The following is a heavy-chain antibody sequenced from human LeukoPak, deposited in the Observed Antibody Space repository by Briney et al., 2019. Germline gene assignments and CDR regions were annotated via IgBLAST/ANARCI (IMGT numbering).Heavy chain of an antibody. V-gene: IGHV3-23*01. CDR3: AKYLGSGTSFDD. D-gene: IGHD3-10*01. CDR1: GFTFSSFA. CDR2: ISGSGGST. J-gene: IGHJ4*02. Sequence: PGGSLRLSCAASGFTFSSFAMTWVRQAPRKGLEWVSSISGSGGSTYYADSVQGRFTISRDNSKNTLYLQMNSLRAEDTAVYYCAKYLGSGTSFDDWGQGTLVTVSS.